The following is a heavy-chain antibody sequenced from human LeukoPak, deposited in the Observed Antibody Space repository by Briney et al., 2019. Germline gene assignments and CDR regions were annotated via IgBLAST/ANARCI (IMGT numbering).Heavy chain of an antibody. J-gene: IGHJ5*02. CDR1: GFTFSSSA. D-gene: IGHD1-1*01. CDR2: ISGSGGNT. Sequence: GGSLRLSCAASGFTFSSSAMSWVRQAPGKGLEWVSAISGSGGNTYYADPVKGRFTISRDNSKNTLYLQMNSLRAEDTAVYYCAKKWKIPTTGLSVGFDPWGQGPLVTVSS. CDR3: AKKWKIPTTGLSVGFDP. V-gene: IGHV3-23*01.